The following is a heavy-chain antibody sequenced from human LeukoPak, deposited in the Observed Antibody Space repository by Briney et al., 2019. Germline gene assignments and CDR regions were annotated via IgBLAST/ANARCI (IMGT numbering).Heavy chain of an antibody. Sequence: GGSLRLSCGAPGFNINNHWMHWVRQAPGKGLEWISRIKTDGSIIVYADSVKGRFTISRDNTKNTVSLQMTGLRAEDTAVYFCAGGRNDLYKYNYALEDWGQGTTVTVAS. CDR3: AGGRNDLYKYNYALED. D-gene: IGHD1-1*01. V-gene: IGHV3-74*01. J-gene: IGHJ6*02. CDR1: GFNINNHW. CDR2: IKTDGSII.